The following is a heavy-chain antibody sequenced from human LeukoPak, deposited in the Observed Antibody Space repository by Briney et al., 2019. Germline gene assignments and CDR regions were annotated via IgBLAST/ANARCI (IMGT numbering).Heavy chain of an antibody. CDR1: GYTLSNSA. V-gene: IGHV1-3*01. CDR2: INGGNGDT. Sequence: GASVKVSCKASGYTLSNSAIHWVRLAPGQRLERMGWINGGNGDTKSSQKFQDRVTITRDTSASTAYMELSSLRSEDTAVYYCAVCRAYCGGVGYWGQGTLVTVSS. D-gene: IGHD2-21*01. CDR3: AVCRAYCGGVGY. J-gene: IGHJ4*02.